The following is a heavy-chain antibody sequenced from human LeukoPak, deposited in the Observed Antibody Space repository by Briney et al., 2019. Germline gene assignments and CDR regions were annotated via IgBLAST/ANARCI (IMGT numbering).Heavy chain of an antibody. CDR3: ARGVIQLWFPFDY. V-gene: IGHV1-69*04. Sequence: ASVKVSCKASGGTFSSYAISWVRQAPGQGLEWMGRIIPILGIANYAQKFQGRVTITADKSTSTAYMELSSLRSEDTAVYYCARGVIQLWFPFDYWGQGTLVTVSS. D-gene: IGHD5-18*01. CDR2: IIPILGIA. J-gene: IGHJ4*02. CDR1: GGTFSSYA.